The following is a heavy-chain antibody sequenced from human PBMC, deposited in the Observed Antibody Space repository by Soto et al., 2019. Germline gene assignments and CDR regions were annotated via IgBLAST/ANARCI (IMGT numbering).Heavy chain of an antibody. Sequence: QVQLVQSGAEVKKPGSSVKVSCKASGGTFSSYAINWVRQAPGQGLEWMGGIIPIFATAEYAQKFQGRVTITADESTSTAYMELSSLRSEDTAVYYCAQCLLGVNYYYGMDVWGQGTTVTVSS. CDR1: GGTFSSYA. J-gene: IGHJ6*02. CDR3: AQCLLGVNYYYGMDV. CDR2: IIPIFATA. V-gene: IGHV1-69*12. D-gene: IGHD3-16*01.